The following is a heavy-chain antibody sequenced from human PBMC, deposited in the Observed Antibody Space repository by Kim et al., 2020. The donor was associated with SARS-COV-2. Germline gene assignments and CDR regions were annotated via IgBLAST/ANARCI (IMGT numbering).Heavy chain of an antibody. D-gene: IGHD2-15*01. CDR2: ST. V-gene: IGHV3-23*01. CDR3: AKDDPIDFDY. J-gene: IGHJ4*02. Sequence: STYYADSVKGRFTISRDNSKNTLYLQMNSLRAEDTAVYYCAKDDPIDFDYWGQGTLVTVSS.